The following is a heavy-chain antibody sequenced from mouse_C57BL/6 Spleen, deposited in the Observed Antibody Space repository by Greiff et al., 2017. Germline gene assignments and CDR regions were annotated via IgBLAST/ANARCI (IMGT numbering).Heavy chain of an antibody. CDR3: ARTGPYWYFDV. Sequence: VQLQQSGAELVRPGSSVKLSCKASGYTFTSYWMDWVKQRPGQGLEWIGNIYPSDSETHYNQKFKDKATLTVDKSSSTAYMQLSSLTSEDSAVYYCARTGPYWYFDVWGTGTTVTVSS. CDR2: IYPSDSET. CDR1: GYTFTSYW. V-gene: IGHV1-61*01. J-gene: IGHJ1*03. D-gene: IGHD4-1*01.